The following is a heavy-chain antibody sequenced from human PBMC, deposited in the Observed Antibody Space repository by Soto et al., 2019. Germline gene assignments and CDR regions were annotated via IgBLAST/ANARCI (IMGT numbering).Heavy chain of an antibody. CDR2: ISHEGENK. V-gene: IGHV3-30*18. Sequence: GGSLRLSCEVSGFSLSSFEMHWVRQSPGQGLEWVAFISHEGENKYYADSVKGRFTVSRDNSKNTLYLQMNSLRAEDTAVYYCAKDQDIVVVPAAIPTFDYWGQGTLVTVSS. CDR3: AKDQDIVVVPAAIPTFDY. J-gene: IGHJ4*02. CDR1: GFSLSSFE. D-gene: IGHD2-2*02.